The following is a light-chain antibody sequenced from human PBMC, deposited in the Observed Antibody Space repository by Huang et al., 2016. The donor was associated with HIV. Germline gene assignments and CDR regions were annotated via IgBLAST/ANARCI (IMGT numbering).Light chain of an antibody. CDR2: AAS. J-gene: IGKJ2*01. CDR1: QTVDMY. V-gene: IGKV1-39*01. CDR3: QQTYNVPRT. Sequence: DIQMTQSPSSLSASIGDRVTMSCRASQTVDMYLNWYQQTPGRAPKLLIYAASNLQSDVPSRFSGTGSGTNFTITISSLQPEDFVIYFCQQTYNVPRTFGQGTALEIK.